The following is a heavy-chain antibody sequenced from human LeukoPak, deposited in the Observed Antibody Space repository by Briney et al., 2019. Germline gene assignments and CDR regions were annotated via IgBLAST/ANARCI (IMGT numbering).Heavy chain of an antibody. CDR3: ARMTGPLDY. CDR1: GGSISNYY. D-gene: IGHD3-9*01. V-gene: IGHV4-59*08. Sequence: SETLSLTCTVSGGSISNYYWSWIRQPPGKGLEWIGYNYYSGSTNYNPSLKSRVTISVDTSRNQFSLRLSSVTAADTAVYYCARMTGPLDYWGQGTLVVVSS. J-gene: IGHJ4*02. CDR2: NYYSGST.